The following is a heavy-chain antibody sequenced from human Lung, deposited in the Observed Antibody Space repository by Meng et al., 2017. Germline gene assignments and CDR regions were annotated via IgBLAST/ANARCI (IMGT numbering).Heavy chain of an antibody. Sequence: QLRGSGQGLGGPSEILSPPSTVSCVSVNSGCYYRGCIRRPPGKGWVWIGYVYLSGSTNYNPSLKIRVNISPDTSKNQFCLKLYAVTAADTAVYYCARGGTVVNLGYWGPGTLVTVSS. J-gene: IGHJ4*02. V-gene: IGHV4-61*01. D-gene: IGHD4-23*01. CDR3: ARGGTVVNLGY. CDR2: VYLSGST. CDR1: CVSVNSGCYY.